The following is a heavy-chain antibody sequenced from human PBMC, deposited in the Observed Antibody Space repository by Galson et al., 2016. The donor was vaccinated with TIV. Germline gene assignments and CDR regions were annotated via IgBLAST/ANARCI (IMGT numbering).Heavy chain of an antibody. CDR2: INTGNGNT. J-gene: IGHJ4*02. D-gene: IGHD2-21*01. Sequence: SVKVSCKASGYVFTIYPIHWVRQAPGQRLEWMGWINTGNGNTKYSKQFQGRLTITRDTSASTAYMELNSLRPEDTAVYYCARPPYCGGDCYKYDNWGQGTLVTVSS. CDR1: GYVFTIYP. CDR3: ARPPYCGGDCYKYDN. V-gene: IGHV1-3*04.